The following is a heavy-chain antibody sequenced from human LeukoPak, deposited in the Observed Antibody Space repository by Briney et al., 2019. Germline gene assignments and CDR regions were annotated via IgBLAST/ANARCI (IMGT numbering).Heavy chain of an antibody. V-gene: IGHV5-51*01. CDR2: FYPGGSDT. J-gene: IGHJ4*02. CDR3: AKTAASTGRYYFDY. Sequence: GESLKISCKGSGFSFTSYWIGWVRQMPGKGLEWMGIFYPGGSDTRYSPSFQGQVTFSADKSISTAYLQWSSLKASDTAMYYCAKTAASTGRYYFDYWGQGTLVTVSS. D-gene: IGHD6-13*01. CDR1: GFSFTSYW.